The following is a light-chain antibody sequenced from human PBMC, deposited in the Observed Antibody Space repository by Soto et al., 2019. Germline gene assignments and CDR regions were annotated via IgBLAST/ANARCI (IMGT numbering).Light chain of an antibody. CDR1: QSVSSSY. J-gene: IGKJ1*01. CDR3: QQYGSSPKT. V-gene: IGKV3-20*01. Sequence: EIVMTQSPATLSVSPVERATLSCMASQSVSSSYLAWYQQKPGQAPRLLIYGASSRATGIPDRFSGSGSGTDFTLTISRLEPEDFAVYYCQQYGSSPKTVGQGTKVDI. CDR2: GAS.